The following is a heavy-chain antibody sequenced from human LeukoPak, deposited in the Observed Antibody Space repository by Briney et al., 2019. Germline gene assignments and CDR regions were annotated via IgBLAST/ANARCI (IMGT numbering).Heavy chain of an antibody. CDR1: GFXFSSYE. CDR2: ISFSGNSI. Sequence: GGSLRLSCAASGFXFSSYEINWVRQAPGKGLEWVSYISFSGNSIYYADSVKGRFTISRDNAKNSLYLQMNSLRAEDTAVYYCARDRYCSTTSCSPTGLAYWGQGTLVTVSS. CDR3: ARDRYCSTTSCSPTGLAY. V-gene: IGHV3-48*03. J-gene: IGHJ4*02. D-gene: IGHD2-2*01.